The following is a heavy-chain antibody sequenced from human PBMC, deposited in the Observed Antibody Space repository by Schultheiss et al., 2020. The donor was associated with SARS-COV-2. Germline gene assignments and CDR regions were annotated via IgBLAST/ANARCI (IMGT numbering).Heavy chain of an antibody. V-gene: IGHV3-30*02. CDR2: IWYDGSNK. D-gene: IGHD3-3*01. Sequence: GGSLRLSCAASGFTFSSYAMSWVRQAPGKGLEWVAVIWYDGSNKYYADSVKGRFTISRDNSKNTLYLQMNSLRAEDTAVYYCAKDHYDFWSGYHGILYYFDYWGQGTLVTVSS. J-gene: IGHJ4*02. CDR3: AKDHYDFWSGYHGILYYFDY. CDR1: GFTFSSYA.